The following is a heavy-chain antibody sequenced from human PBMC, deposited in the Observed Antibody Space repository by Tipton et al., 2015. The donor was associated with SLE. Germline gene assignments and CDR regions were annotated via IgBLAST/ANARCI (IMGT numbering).Heavy chain of an antibody. CDR3: ARRATTNSYDY. V-gene: IGHV3-64*01. Sequence: SLRLSCAASGFDFSSYSMHWVRQTPGKGLEYVSAISNNGGNPYYANSVKGRFTISRDDSKNMLYRQMGSLRDEDMGVYYCARRATTNSYDYWSRGPLVTVSS. D-gene: IGHD1-26*01. CDR1: GFDFSSYS. CDR2: ISNNGGNP. J-gene: IGHJ4*02.